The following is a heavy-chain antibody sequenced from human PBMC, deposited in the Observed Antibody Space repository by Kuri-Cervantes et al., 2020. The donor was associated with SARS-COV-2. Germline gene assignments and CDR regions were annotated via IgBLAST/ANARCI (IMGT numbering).Heavy chain of an antibody. CDR2: INPNRGAT. V-gene: IGHV1-2*02. J-gene: IGHJ4*02. CDR3: ARGNGDWGLDY. Sequence: ASVKVSCKVSGYFFTYYYVHWARQAPGQGLEWMGWINPNRGATKYAQKFRGRVTMTSDTPISTAYMELTSLTSDDTGVYYCARGNGDWGLDYWGQGTLVTVSS. CDR1: GYFFTYYY. D-gene: IGHD7-27*01.